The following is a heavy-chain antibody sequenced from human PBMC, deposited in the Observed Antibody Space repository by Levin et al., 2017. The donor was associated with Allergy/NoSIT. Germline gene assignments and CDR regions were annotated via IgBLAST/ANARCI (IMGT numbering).Heavy chain of an antibody. J-gene: IGHJ1*01. CDR1: GGSISSGSYY. CDR3: ARTYKAGKGYFQH. CDR2: IYTSGST. Sequence: SQTLSLTCTVSGGSISSGSYYWSWIRQPAGKGLEWIGRIYTSGSTNYNPSLKSRVTISVDTSKNQFSLKLSSVTAADTAVYYCARTYKAGKGYFQHWGQGTLVTVSS. V-gene: IGHV4-61*02. D-gene: IGHD1-14*01.